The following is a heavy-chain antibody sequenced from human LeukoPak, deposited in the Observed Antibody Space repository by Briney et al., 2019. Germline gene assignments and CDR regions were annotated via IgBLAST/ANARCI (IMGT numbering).Heavy chain of an antibody. J-gene: IGHJ4*02. CDR2: VSTSGT. CDR3: AGRVWTKTRGLIGYFDY. Sequence: NPSETLSLTCTVSGGSISRYHWSWIRQPAGKGLEWIGRVSTSGTDYNPSPKSRVTMSVDTSKSEFSLNLSSVTAADTAVYFCAGRVWTKTRGLIGYFDYWGQGILVTVSS. CDR1: GGSISRYH. V-gene: IGHV4-4*07. D-gene: IGHD3-10*01.